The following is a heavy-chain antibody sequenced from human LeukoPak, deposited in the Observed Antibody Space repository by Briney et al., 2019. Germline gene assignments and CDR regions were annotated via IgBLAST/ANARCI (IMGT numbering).Heavy chain of an antibody. V-gene: IGHV4-34*01. J-gene: IGHJ5*02. CDR2: INARGDT. D-gene: IGHD2-2*01. Sequence: SETLSLTCAVYGWSFNDYYWNWIRQPPGKGLEWVGEINARGDTNFNPSLKSRVAISVDTSKSQFSLTLTSMIAADTAVYYCARGQVPAARGYNWFDPWGQGTLVTVSS. CDR1: GWSFNDYY. CDR3: ARGQVPAARGYNWFDP.